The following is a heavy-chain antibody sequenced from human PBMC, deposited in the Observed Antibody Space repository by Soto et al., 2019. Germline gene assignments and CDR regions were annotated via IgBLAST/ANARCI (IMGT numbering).Heavy chain of an antibody. Sequence: PSETLSLTCAVSGGSISSGGYSWSWIRQPPGKGLEWIGYIYHSGSTYYNPSLKSRVTISVDRSKNQFSLKLSSVTAAVTAVYYCAGDGGPFDYWGHGALVTVSS. J-gene: IGHJ4*01. D-gene: IGHD3-16*01. CDR3: AGDGGPFDY. V-gene: IGHV4-30-2*01. CDR2: IYHSGST. CDR1: GGSISSGGYS.